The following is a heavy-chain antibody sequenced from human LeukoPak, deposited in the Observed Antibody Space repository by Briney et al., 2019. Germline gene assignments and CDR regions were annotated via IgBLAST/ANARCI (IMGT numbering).Heavy chain of an antibody. Sequence: ASVKVSCKASGYTFTSYDINWVRQATGQGLEWMGWMNPNSGNTGYAQKFQGRVTITRNTSISTAYMELSSLRSDDTAVYYCARDLKRTVGATTASDYWGQGTLVTVSS. D-gene: IGHD1-26*01. V-gene: IGHV1-8*03. CDR3: ARDLKRTVGATTASDY. CDR1: GYTFTSYD. CDR2: MNPNSGNT. J-gene: IGHJ4*02.